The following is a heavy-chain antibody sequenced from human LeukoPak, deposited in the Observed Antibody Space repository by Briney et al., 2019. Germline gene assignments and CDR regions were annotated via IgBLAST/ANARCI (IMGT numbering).Heavy chain of an antibody. V-gene: IGHV3-7*03. CDR1: GFTFSSYW. Sequence: GGSLRLSCAASGFTFSSYWMSWVRRAPGKGLEWVANIKQDGSEKYYVDSVKGRFTISRDNAKNSLYLQMNSLRAEDTAVYYCARDRKGYYFDYWGQGTLVTVSS. CDR2: IKQDGSEK. J-gene: IGHJ4*02. CDR3: ARDRKGYYFDY.